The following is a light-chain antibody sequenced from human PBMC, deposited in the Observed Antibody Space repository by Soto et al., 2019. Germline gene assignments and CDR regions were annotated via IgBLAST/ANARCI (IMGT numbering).Light chain of an antibody. Sequence: EIVLTQSPGTLSLSPGDRATLSCRASQSVSNNYLAWYQQKPGQAPRLLIYGASCRATGVPDRFSGSGSGTDFTLTISRLEPEDFAVYYCQQYGTTPLTFGGGAKVEIK. V-gene: IGKV3-20*01. CDR2: GAS. CDR1: QSVSNNY. J-gene: IGKJ4*01. CDR3: QQYGTTPLT.